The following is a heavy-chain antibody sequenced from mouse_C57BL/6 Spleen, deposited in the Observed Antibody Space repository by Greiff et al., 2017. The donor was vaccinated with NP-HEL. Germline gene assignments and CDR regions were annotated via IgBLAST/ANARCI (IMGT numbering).Heavy chain of an antibody. D-gene: IGHD2-4*01. CDR3: ARRGSDYYDYPFAY. CDR1: GYTFTGYW. Sequence: QVQLKQSGAELMKPGASVKLSCKATGYTFTGYWIEWVKQRPGHGLEWIGEILPGSGSTNYNEKFKGKATFTADTSSNTAYMQLSSLTTEDSAIYYCARRGSDYYDYPFAYWGQGTLVTVSA. J-gene: IGHJ3*01. CDR2: ILPGSGST. V-gene: IGHV1-9*01.